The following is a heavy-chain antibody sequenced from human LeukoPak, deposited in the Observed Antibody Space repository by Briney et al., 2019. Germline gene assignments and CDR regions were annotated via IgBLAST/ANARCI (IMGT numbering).Heavy chain of an antibody. J-gene: IGHJ5*02. CDR3: ARDPDISTNWFDP. CDR2: ISTYSGNT. D-gene: IGHD3-9*01. V-gene: IGHV1-18*04. Sequence: VASVKVSCKASGYTFTGYYMHWVRQAPGQGLEWLGWISTYSGNTNYAQKFQGRVTMTTDTSTSTAYMELRSLRSDDTAVYYCARDPDISTNWFDPWGQGTLVTVSS. CDR1: GYTFTGYY.